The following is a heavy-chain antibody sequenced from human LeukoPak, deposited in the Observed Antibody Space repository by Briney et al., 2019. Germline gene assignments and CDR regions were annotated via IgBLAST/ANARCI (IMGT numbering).Heavy chain of an antibody. CDR3: ARIYCTNGVCYNGAFDI. CDR2: INTNTGNP. V-gene: IGHV7-4-1*02. CDR1: GYTFTSYA. D-gene: IGHD2-8*01. J-gene: IGHJ3*02. Sequence: ASVKVSCKASGYTFTSYAMNWVRQAPGQGLEWMGWINTNTGNPTYAQGFTGRFVFSLDTSVSTAYLQISGLKAEDTAVYYCARIYCTNGVCYNGAFDIWGQGTMVTVSS.